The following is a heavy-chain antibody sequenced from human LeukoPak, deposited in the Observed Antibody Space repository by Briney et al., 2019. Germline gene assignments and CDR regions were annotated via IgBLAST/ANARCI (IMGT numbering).Heavy chain of an antibody. V-gene: IGHV5-51*01. J-gene: IGHJ3*02. CDR2: IYPGDSDT. D-gene: IGHD2-2*01. CDR3: ASTPVDIVVVPAANDAFDI. Sequence: GESLKISCKGSGNSFTSYWIGWVRQMPGKGLEWMWIIYPGDSDTRYSPSFQGHVTISADKSISTAYLQWSSLKASDTAMYYCASTPVDIVVVPAANDAFDIWGQGTMVTVSS. CDR1: GNSFTSYW.